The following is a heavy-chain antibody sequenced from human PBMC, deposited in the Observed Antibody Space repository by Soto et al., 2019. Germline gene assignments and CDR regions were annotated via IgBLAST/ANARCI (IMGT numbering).Heavy chain of an antibody. CDR2: INADNGDT. Sequence: ASVKVSCKASGYTFTSYAMHWVRQAPGQRLEWLGWINADNGDTKYSQKFSGRVTITRDTSANTAFMELSSLRSEDTAMYYCARELQGLYYFDFWGQGTLVTVSS. D-gene: IGHD4-4*01. CDR1: GYTFTSYA. V-gene: IGHV1-3*01. CDR3: ARELQGLYYFDF. J-gene: IGHJ4*02.